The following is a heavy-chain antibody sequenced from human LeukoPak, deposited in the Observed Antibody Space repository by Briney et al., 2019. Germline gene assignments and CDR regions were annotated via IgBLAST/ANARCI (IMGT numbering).Heavy chain of an antibody. D-gene: IGHD2-21*01. CDR1: GFTFSKNW. CDR3: ARRLWFKDYYFDV. Sequence: AGGSLRVSCAASGFTFSKNWMSWVRQAPGKGLEWVANIKQDGSEKYYVDSVKGRFTISRDNAKNSLYLQMNSLRAEDTAVYYCARRLWFKDYYFDVWGRGTLVTVSS. CDR2: IKQDGSEK. J-gene: IGHJ2*01. V-gene: IGHV3-7*05.